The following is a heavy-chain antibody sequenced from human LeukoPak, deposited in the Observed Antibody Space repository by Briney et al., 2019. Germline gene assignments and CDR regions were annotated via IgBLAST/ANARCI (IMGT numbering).Heavy chain of an antibody. V-gene: IGHV4-39*01. D-gene: IGHD3-10*02. CDR3: ARHVRNTAYATPFSFCDS. CDR1: GDSISSGNYY. J-gene: IGHJ4*02. CDR2: MHYSGST. Sequence: SETLTHTCSVSGDSISSGNYYWGWIRQPPGKGLEWIATMHYSGSTYYNPSLKSRVTLSVDTSKNQFSLKLSSVTAADTAVYFCARHVRNTAYATPFSFCDSWGQGTLVTVS.